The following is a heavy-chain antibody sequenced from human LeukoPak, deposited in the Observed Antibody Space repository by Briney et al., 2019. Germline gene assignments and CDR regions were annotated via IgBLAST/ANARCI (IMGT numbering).Heavy chain of an antibody. CDR3: ATLTYSGSYYFDY. CDR1: GFTFDDCG. D-gene: IGHD1-26*01. V-gene: IGHV3-20*04. CDR2: INWNGGSI. Sequence: GGSLRLSCAASGFTFDDCGMSWVRQTPGKGLEWISGINWNGGSINHADSVRGRFTISRDNAKNSLYLQMNGLRAEDTALYYCATLTYSGSYYFDYWGQGTLVTVSS. J-gene: IGHJ4*02.